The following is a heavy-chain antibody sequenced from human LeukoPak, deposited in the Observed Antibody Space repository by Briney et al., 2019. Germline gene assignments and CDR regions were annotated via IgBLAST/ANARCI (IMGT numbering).Heavy chain of an antibody. D-gene: IGHD5-18*01. V-gene: IGHV4-59*01. CDR2: MYYTGMS. J-gene: IGHJ4*02. Sequence: SETLSLTCTSSGGSISSYHWNWIRQTPGKGLEWIGYMYYTGMSNYNPSLKSRVAISVDSSKNQFSLKVTSVTAADTAIYYCTSIKRGDIFGYFDFWGQGTLVTVSS. CDR1: GGSISSYH. CDR3: TSIKRGDIFGYFDF.